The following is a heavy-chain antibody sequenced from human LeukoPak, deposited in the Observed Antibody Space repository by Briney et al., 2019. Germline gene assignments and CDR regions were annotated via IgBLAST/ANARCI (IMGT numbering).Heavy chain of an antibody. CDR1: GYTFTGYY. D-gene: IGHD6-19*01. CDR2: IIPIFGTT. J-gene: IGHJ4*02. V-gene: IGHV1-69*06. CDR3: ASSGWYRQVPS. Sequence: SVKVSCKASGYTFTGYYMHWVRQAPGQGLEWMGGIIPIFGTTNYAQKFQDRVTITADKSTSTAYMELSSLRSEDTAVYYCASSGWYRQVPSWGQGTLVTVSS.